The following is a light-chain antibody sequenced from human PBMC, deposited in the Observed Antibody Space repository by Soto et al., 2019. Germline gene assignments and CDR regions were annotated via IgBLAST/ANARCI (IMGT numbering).Light chain of an antibody. Sequence: DTQMTQTTSSPSASVGDKATITCRASQSISNYLNWYQQKPGKAPELLIYAASTLQSGVPSRFSGSGSGADFTLTIGGLQPEDVATYYCQQNYITPITFGQGTRLEIK. CDR1: QSISNY. CDR3: QQNYITPIT. V-gene: IGKV1-39*01. CDR2: AAS. J-gene: IGKJ5*01.